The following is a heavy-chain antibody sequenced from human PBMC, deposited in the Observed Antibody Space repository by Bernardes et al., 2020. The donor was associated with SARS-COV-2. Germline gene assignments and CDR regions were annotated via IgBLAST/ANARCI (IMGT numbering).Heavy chain of an antibody. J-gene: IGHJ6*02. CDR2: IKGDGSST. D-gene: IGHD2-2*01. V-gene: IGHV3-74*01. CDR3: ARGRGSGTSYGLDV. CDR1: GFTFSSSW. Sequence: GGSLRLSCAASGFTFSSSWMHWVRQAPGKGLVWVSRIKGDGSSTRYADSVKGRFTISRDNAQNTLYLQMNSLRAEDTAVYYCARGRGSGTSYGLDVWGQGTTVNVSS.